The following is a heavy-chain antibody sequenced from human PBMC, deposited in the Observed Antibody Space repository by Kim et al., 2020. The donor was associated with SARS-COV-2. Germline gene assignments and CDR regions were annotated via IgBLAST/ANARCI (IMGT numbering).Heavy chain of an antibody. D-gene: IGHD6-13*01. CDR1: GFTFSSYA. V-gene: IGHV3-23*01. Sequence: GGSLRLSCAASGFTFSSYAMSWVRQAPGKGLEWVSAISGSGGSTYYADSVKGRFTISRDNSKNTLYLQMNSLRAEDTAVYYCAKERGVLGVYSSSRAYWGQGTLVTVSS. J-gene: IGHJ4*02. CDR2: ISGSGGST. CDR3: AKERGVLGVYSSSRAY.